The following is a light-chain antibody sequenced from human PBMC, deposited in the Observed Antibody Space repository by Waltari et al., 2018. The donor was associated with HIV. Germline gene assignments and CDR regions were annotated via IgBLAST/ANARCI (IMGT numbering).Light chain of an antibody. CDR2: AAS. J-gene: IGKJ3*01. CDR3: QQVNTAFT. V-gene: IGKV1-9*01. Sequence: DIQLTQFPSFLSASVGDRVTITCRAGQGISTYLAWYQQKPGKVPKLLIYAASTLQSGVPSRFSGSGSGTEFTLTISSLQPEDFATYYCQQVNTAFTFGPGTKVEIK. CDR1: QGISTY.